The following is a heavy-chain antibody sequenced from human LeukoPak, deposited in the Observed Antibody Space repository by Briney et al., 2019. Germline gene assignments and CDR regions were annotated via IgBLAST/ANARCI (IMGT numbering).Heavy chain of an antibody. J-gene: IGHJ6*03. CDR2: IYSSGST. CDR3: ARDAMSSYYCDYMDV. CDR1: GGSISSYY. V-gene: IGHV4-4*07. Sequence: SETLSLTCSVSGGSISSYYWNWIRRPAGKGLEWIGRIYSSGSTNYKPSLKSRVTMSVDTSKNQFSLNLSPVTTADTAVYYCARDAMSSYYCDYMDVWGKGTTVTVSS.